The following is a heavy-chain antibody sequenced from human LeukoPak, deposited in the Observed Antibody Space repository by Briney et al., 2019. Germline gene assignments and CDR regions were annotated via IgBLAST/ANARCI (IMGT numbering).Heavy chain of an antibody. CDR1: GGSISSGDYY. CDR2: IYYSGST. J-gene: IGHJ4*02. D-gene: IGHD2-21*02. Sequence: PSQTLSLTCTVSGGSISSGDYYWRWIRQPPGKGLEWSGYIYYSGSTYYNPSLKSRVTISVDTSKNQFSLKLSSVTAADTAVYYCARALRCGGDCYGGVGYWGQGTLVTVSS. V-gene: IGHV4-30-4*01. CDR3: ARALRCGGDCYGGVGY.